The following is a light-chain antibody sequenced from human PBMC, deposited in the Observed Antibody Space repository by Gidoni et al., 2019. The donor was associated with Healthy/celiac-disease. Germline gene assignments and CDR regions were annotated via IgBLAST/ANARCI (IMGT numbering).Light chain of an antibody. Sequence: DNVMTQPPDSLAVSLGERATINCKSSQSVLYCINNKNYLAWYQQKPGQPPKLLIYWASTRESGVPDRFSGSGSGTDFTLTISSLQAEDVAVYYCQQYYSTPWTFGQGTKVEIK. J-gene: IGKJ1*01. V-gene: IGKV4-1*01. CDR3: QQYYSTPWT. CDR1: QSVLYCINNKNY. CDR2: WAS.